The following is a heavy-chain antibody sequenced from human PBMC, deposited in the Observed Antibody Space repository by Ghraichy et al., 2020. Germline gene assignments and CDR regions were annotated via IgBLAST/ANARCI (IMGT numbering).Heavy chain of an antibody. CDR2: IYYSGST. V-gene: IGHV4-59*01. J-gene: IGHJ3*02. CDR1: GGSISSYY. CDR3: ARETYYDILTGRVAFDI. Sequence: SETLSLTCTVSGGSISSYYWSWIRQPPGKGLEWIGYIYYSGSTNYNPSLKSRVTISVDTSKNQFSLKLSSVTAADTAVYYCARETYYDILTGRVAFDIWGQGTMVTVSS. D-gene: IGHD3-9*01.